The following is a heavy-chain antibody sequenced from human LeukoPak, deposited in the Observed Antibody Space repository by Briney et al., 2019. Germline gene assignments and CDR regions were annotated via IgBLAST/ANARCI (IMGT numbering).Heavy chain of an antibody. CDR3: ARDMEMATPFDY. CDR1: GFTFSSYS. Sequence: PEGSLRLSCAASGFTFSSYSMNWVRQAPGKGLEWVSSISSSSSYIYYADSVKGRFTISRDNAKNSLYLQMNSLRAEDTAVYYCARDMEMATPFDYWGQGTLVTVSS. D-gene: IGHD5-24*01. CDR2: ISSSSSYI. V-gene: IGHV3-21*01. J-gene: IGHJ4*02.